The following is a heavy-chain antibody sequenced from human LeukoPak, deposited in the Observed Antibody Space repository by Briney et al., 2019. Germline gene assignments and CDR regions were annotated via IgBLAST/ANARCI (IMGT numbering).Heavy chain of an antibody. D-gene: IGHD3-3*01. CDR1: GGSISSGGYS. CDR2: IYHSGST. J-gene: IGHJ4*02. CDR3: ARAPYYDFWSGRYYFDY. V-gene: IGHV4-30-2*01. Sequence: KPSQTLSLTCAVSGGSISSGGYSWSWIRQPPGKGLEWIEYIYHSGSTYYNPSLKSRVTILVDRSKNQFSLKLSSVTAADTAVYYCARAPYYDFWSGRYYFDYWGQGTLVTVSS.